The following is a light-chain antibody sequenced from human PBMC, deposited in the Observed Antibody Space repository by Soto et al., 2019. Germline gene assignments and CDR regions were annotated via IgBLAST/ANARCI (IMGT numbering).Light chain of an antibody. CDR3: LEYNSYLIYT. J-gene: IGKJ2*01. V-gene: IGKV1-5*01. CDR2: DAS. CDR1: QDINTF. Sequence: DIQMTQSPSTLSASLGDRVTITCRASQDINTFLAWYQQKPGKAPKLLIYDASGLESGVPSRFSGSGSGTDFTLTISRLQPDDFATYYCLEYNSYLIYTFGQGTKVDI.